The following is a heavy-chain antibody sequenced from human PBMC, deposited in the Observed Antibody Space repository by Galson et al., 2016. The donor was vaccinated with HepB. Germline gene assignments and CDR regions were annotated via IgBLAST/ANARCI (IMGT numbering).Heavy chain of an antibody. J-gene: IGHJ3*02. CDR1: GFRFSAYW. Sequence: SLRLSCAASGFRFSAYWMAWVRQAPGKGLEYVANVNEDGSGTQYMDSAKGRFTISRDNAKNSVGLQMNSLRAEDTALYYCWSGYYSGIWGQGTRVTVSS. D-gene: IGHD6-19*01. V-gene: IGHV3-7*01. CDR3: WSGYYSGI. CDR2: VNEDGSGT.